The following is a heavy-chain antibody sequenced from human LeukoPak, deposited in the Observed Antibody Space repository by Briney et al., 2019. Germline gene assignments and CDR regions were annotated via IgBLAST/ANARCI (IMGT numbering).Heavy chain of an antibody. CDR1: GFTFSSYA. Sequence: GGSPSLSCAASGFTFSSYAMSWVRQAPGKGLEWVSAISGSGGSTYYADSVKGRFTISRDNSKNTLYLQMNSLRAEDTAVYYCAKGLPHYYDSTGWWDYSGEGTLVTVSS. D-gene: IGHD3-22*01. J-gene: IGHJ4*02. V-gene: IGHV3-23*01. CDR3: AKGLPHYYDSTGWWDY. CDR2: ISGSGGST.